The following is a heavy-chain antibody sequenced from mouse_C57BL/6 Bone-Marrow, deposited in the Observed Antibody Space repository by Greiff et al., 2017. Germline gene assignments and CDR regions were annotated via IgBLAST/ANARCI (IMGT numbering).Heavy chain of an antibody. D-gene: IGHD2-1*01. Sequence: QVQLQQSGAELARPGASVKLSCKASGYTFTSYGISWVKQRTGQGLEWIGEIYPRSGHTYYNEKFKGKATLTADKSSSTAYMELRSLTSEDSAVYFCARYQGNYGFAYWGQGTLVTVSA. V-gene: IGHV1-81*01. CDR1: GYTFTSYG. J-gene: IGHJ3*01. CDR3: ARYQGNYGFAY. CDR2: IYPRSGHT.